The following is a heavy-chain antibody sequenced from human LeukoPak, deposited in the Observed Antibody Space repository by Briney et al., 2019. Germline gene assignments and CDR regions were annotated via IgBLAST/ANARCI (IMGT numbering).Heavy chain of an antibody. CDR3: SGGGLGGITAYSNYLFDY. CDR1: GGSISNYY. D-gene: IGHD4-11*01. Sequence: SETLSLTCTVSGGSISNYYWSWIRQPPGKGLEWIGYIYYSGSTKYNPSLKIRVTITTDATKNQFFLNLTSVTAAEAAVYYCSGGGLGGITAYSNYLFDYWGQGTLVTVSS. CDR2: IYYSGST. J-gene: IGHJ4*02. V-gene: IGHV4-59*08.